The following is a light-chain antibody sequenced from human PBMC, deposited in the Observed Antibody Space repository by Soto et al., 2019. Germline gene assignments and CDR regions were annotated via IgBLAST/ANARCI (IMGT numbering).Light chain of an antibody. Sequence: QSALSQPASVSGSTGQSITISCTGSGSDIGGYRFVSWYQQHPGKTPKLLIFEVTKRPSGVSDRFSGSKSGKRASLTISGLQAEDEADYYCSSYAARSFPYVFGSGTKVTVL. J-gene: IGLJ1*01. V-gene: IGLV2-23*02. CDR1: GSDIGGYRF. CDR2: EVT. CDR3: SSYAARSFPYV.